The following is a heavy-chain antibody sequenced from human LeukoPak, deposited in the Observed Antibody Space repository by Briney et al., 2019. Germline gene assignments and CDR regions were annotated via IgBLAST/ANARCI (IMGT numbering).Heavy chain of an antibody. D-gene: IGHD3-22*01. CDR1: GGSISSYY. J-gene: IGHJ4*02. Sequence: SETLSLTCTVSGGSISSYYWSWIRQPPGKGLEWIGYIYYSGSTNYNPSLKSRVTISVDTPKNQFSLKLSSVTAADTAVYYCARDSAYYYDSSGYHGGFDYWGQGTLVTVSS. V-gene: IGHV4-59*01. CDR3: ARDSAYYYDSSGYHGGFDY. CDR2: IYYSGST.